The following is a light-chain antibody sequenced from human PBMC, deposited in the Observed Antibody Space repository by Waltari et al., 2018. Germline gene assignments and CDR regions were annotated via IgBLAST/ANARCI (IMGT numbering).Light chain of an antibody. Sequence: IVLTQSPATLSLSPGDRATLSCPASQIISSQLAWYQQRPGQAPRILIYDASNRAAGIPARFSGSGSGTDFSLTISSLEPEDFVVYYCQLRGHWPMYTFGQGTKLEIK. CDR2: DAS. CDR3: QLRGHWPMYT. V-gene: IGKV3-11*01. J-gene: IGKJ2*01. CDR1: QIISSQ.